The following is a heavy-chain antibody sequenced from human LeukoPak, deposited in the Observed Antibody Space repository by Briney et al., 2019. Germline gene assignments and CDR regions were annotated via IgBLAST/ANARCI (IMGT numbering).Heavy chain of an antibody. CDR3: ARAYDILTGYYDYYYYGMDV. V-gene: IGHV3-21*01. J-gene: IGHJ6*02. Sequence: GTSLRLSCVTSGFTFGYFGMHWVRQAPGKGLEWVSSISSSSSYIYYTDSVKGRFTISRDNAKNSLYLQMNSLRAEDAAVYYCARAYDILTGYYDYYYYGMDVWGQGTTVTVSS. CDR2: ISSSSSYI. D-gene: IGHD3-9*01. CDR1: GFTFGYFG.